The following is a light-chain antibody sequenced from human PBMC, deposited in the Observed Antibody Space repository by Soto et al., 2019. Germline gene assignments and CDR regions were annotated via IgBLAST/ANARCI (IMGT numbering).Light chain of an antibody. CDR3: QQRITWPST. CDR1: QSVSSS. CDR2: DAS. J-gene: IGKJ2*01. Sequence: EIVLTQSPATLSLSPGESATLSCRASQSVSSSLAWYQQKAGQAPRLLIYDASNRATGIPARFSGSGSGTDFTLTISSLEPEDFAIYYCQQRITWPSTFGQGPKLEIK. V-gene: IGKV3-11*01.